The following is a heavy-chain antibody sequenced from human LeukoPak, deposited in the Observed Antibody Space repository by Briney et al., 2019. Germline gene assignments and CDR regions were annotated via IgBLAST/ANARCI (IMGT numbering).Heavy chain of an antibody. CDR3: AKDLANYDILTGDFDY. Sequence: GGSLRLSCAASGFTFSSYAMSWVRQAPGKGLEWVSAISGSGGSTYYADSVKGRFTISRDNSKNTLYLQMNSLRAEDTAVYYCAKDLANYDILTGDFDYWGQGTLDTVSS. D-gene: IGHD3-9*01. CDR1: GFTFSSYA. CDR2: ISGSGGST. V-gene: IGHV3-23*01. J-gene: IGHJ4*02.